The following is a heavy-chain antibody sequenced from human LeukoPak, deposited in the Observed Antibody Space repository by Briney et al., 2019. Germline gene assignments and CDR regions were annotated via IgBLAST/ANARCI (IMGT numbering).Heavy chain of an antibody. Sequence: GGSLRLSCAASGFTFSSYSMYWVRQAPGKGLEWVSSISSSSSYIYYADSVKGRFTISRDNAKNSLYLQMNSLRAQDTAVYYCARVRDDSSGYYLYYFDYWGQGTLVTVSS. CDR3: ARVRDDSSGYYLYYFDY. V-gene: IGHV3-21*01. J-gene: IGHJ4*02. CDR1: GFTFSSYS. D-gene: IGHD3-22*01. CDR2: ISSSSSYI.